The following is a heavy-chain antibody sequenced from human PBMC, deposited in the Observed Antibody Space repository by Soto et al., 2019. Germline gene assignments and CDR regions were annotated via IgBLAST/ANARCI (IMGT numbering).Heavy chain of an antibody. J-gene: IGHJ4*02. CDR1: GYTFTSYY. D-gene: IGHD3-22*01. CDR3: ARGYRTDYYASSGYYAAFDY. Sequence: GASVKVSCKASGYTFTSYYMHWVRQAPGQGREWMGIINPSGGSTSYAQKFQGRVTMTRDTSTSTVYMELSSLRSEDTAVYYCARGYRTDYYASSGYYAAFDYWGQGTLVTVSS. V-gene: IGHV1-46*01. CDR2: INPSGGST.